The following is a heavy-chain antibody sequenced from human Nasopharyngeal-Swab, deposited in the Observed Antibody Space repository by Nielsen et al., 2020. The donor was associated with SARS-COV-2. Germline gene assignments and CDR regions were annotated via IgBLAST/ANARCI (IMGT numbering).Heavy chain of an antibody. J-gene: IGHJ5*02. CDR3: STLPLGYCSGVSCLDA. CDR2: IFGSGAIT. D-gene: IGHD2-15*01. V-gene: IGHV3-23*01. Sequence: ESLKISCAASGFTFINYAMSWVRQAPGKGLEWVSSIFGSGAITSYADSVKGRFTISRDNSKNTLYLQMDSLRAEDTAVYYCSTLPLGYCSGVSCLDAWGQGTLVTVSS. CDR1: GFTFINYA.